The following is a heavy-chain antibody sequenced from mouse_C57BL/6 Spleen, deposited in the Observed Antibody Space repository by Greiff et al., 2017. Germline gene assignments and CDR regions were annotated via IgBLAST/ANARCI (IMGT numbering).Heavy chain of an antibody. V-gene: IGHV1-59*01. J-gene: IGHJ1*03. Sequence: QVQLQQPGAELVRPGTSVKLSCKASGYTFTSYWMHWVKQRPGQGLEWIGVIDPSDSYTTYNQKFKGKATLTVDTSSSTAYMQLSSLTSEDSAVYYCARDEVFDVWGTGTTVTVSS. CDR2: IDPSDSYT. CDR3: ARDEVFDV. CDR1: GYTFTSYW.